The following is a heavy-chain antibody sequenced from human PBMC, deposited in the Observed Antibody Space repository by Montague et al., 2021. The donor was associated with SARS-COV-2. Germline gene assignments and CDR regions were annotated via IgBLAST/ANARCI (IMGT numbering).Heavy chain of an antibody. Sequence: TLSLTCTVSGGSISSGSYYWSWIRQSAGKGLEWIGRIYTSGSTNYNPSLKSRVTISVDTSKNQFSLKLSSVTAADTAVYYCARVGVGTMVRGVIPAYYYYGMDVWGQGTTVTVSS. J-gene: IGHJ6*02. V-gene: IGHV4-61*02. D-gene: IGHD3-10*01. CDR2: IYTSGST. CDR3: ARVGVGTMVRGVIPAYYYYGMDV. CDR1: GGSISSGSYY.